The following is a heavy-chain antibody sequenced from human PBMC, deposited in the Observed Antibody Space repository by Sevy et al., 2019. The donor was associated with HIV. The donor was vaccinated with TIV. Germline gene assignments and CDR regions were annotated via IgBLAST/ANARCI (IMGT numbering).Heavy chain of an antibody. CDR3: AKVMGPRITMIVVVPIDY. D-gene: IGHD3-22*01. CDR2: ISGSGGST. Sequence: GGSLRLSCVASGFTFSSYAMSWVRQAPGKGLEWVSAISGSGGSTYYADSVKGRFTISRDNSKNTLYLQMNSLRAEDTAVYYCAKVMGPRITMIVVVPIDYWGQGTLVTVSS. J-gene: IGHJ4*02. V-gene: IGHV3-23*01. CDR1: GFTFSSYA.